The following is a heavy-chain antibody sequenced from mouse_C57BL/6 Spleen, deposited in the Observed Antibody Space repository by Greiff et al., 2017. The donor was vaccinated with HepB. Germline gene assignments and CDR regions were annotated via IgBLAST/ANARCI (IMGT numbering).Heavy chain of an antibody. Sequence: EVQLQQSGPELVKPGASVKMSCKASGYTFTDYNMHWVKQSHGKSLEWIGYINPNNGGTSYNQKFKGKATLTVNKSSSTAYMELRSLTSEDSAVYYCARAVYIGYPNYFDYWIQGTTLTVSS. CDR3: ARAVYIGYPNYFDY. D-gene: IGHD2-3*01. CDR2: INPNNGGT. V-gene: IGHV1-22*01. CDR1: GYTFTDYN. J-gene: IGHJ2*01.